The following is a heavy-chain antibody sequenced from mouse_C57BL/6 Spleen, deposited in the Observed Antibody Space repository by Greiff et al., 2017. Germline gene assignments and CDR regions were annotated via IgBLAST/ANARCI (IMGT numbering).Heavy chain of an antibody. CDR3: ARGGYDGYYDWYFDV. V-gene: IGHV1-52*01. Sequence: QVQLQQPGAELVRPGSSVKLSCKASGYTFTSYWMHWVKQRPIQGLEWIGNIDPSDSETHYNQKFKDKATLTVDKSSSTAYMQLSSLTSEDSAVYYCARGGYDGYYDWYFDVWGTGTTVTVSS. CDR2: IDPSDSET. J-gene: IGHJ1*03. CDR1: GYTFTSYW. D-gene: IGHD2-3*01.